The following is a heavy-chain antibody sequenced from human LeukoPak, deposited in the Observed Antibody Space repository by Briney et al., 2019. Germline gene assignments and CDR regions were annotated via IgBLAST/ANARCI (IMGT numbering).Heavy chain of an antibody. J-gene: IGHJ4*02. D-gene: IGHD6-19*01. Sequence: GGSLRLSCGASGFTFSSYWMNWVRQAPGKGLEWVANIKQDGSEKNYVDSVKGRFTISRDNAKNSLYLQMDSLRAEDTAVYYCARRLAVAGTGYWGQGTLVTVSS. CDR2: IKQDGSEK. V-gene: IGHV3-7*01. CDR1: GFTFSSYW. CDR3: ARRLAVAGTGY.